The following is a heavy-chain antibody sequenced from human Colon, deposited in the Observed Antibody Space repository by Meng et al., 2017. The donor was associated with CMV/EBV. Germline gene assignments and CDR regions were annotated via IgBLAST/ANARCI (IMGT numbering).Heavy chain of an antibody. CDR1: GFTFSSYA. V-gene: IGHV3-23*01. CDR2: ISGGDAST. J-gene: IGHJ4*02. D-gene: IGHD3-22*01. CDR3: ARMYYYDSRGYLDS. Sequence: AASGFTFSSYAMTWVRQAPGKGLEWVSSISGGDASTYYADSVKGRFTISRDNSKNTLYLQMNSLRAEDTAVYYCARMYYYDSRGYLDSWGQGTLVTSPQ.